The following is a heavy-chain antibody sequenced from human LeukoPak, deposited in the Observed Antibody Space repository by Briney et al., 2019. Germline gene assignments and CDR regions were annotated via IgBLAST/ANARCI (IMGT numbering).Heavy chain of an antibody. V-gene: IGHV1-3*04. D-gene: IGHD5-24*01. CDR1: GYTFTSYA. CDR3: AKVDGNNNFDY. J-gene: IGHJ4*02. CDR2: ITTVNGNT. Sequence: ASVKVSCKASGYTFTSYAIHWVRQAPGQRLEWMGWITTVNGNTKYSQTFQDRVTITRDTSASTAFMELSGLRSGDTAVYYCAKVDGNNNFDYWGQGTLVTVSS.